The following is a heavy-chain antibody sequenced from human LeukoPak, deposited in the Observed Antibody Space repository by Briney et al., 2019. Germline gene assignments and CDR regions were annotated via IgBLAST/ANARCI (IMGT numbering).Heavy chain of an antibody. CDR1: GGSISSSSYY. J-gene: IGHJ4*02. D-gene: IGHD5-24*01. CDR3: ARHWPDGHNCYFDY. CDR2: IYYSGST. Sequence: SETLSLTCTVSGGSISSSSYYWGWIRQPPGKGLEWIGSIYYSGSTYYNPSLKSRVTISVDTSKNQFSLKLSSVTAADTAVYYCARHWPDGHNCYFDYWGQGTLVTVSS. V-gene: IGHV4-39*01.